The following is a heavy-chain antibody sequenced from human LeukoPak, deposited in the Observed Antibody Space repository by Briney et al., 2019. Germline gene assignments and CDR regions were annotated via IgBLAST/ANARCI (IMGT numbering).Heavy chain of an antibody. Sequence: GGSLRLSFAASGFTFSSYGLSWFRQAQGKGLQWVSTISGRGTSTDYADSVKGRFTISRDNSKNTLYLQMNSLRAEDTAVYYCALNYYDSRKDYWGQGTLVTVSS. J-gene: IGHJ4*02. D-gene: IGHD3-10*01. V-gene: IGHV3-23*01. CDR1: GFTFSSYG. CDR2: ISGRGTST. CDR3: ALNYYDSRKDY.